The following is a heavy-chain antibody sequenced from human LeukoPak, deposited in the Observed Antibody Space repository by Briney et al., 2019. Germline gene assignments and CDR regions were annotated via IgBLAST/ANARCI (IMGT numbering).Heavy chain of an antibody. CDR2: ISGDGGST. CDR1: GFTFDDYA. CDR3: AKGSGSIFDY. V-gene: IGHV3-43*02. J-gene: IGHJ4*02. Sequence: GGSLRLSCAASGFTFDDYAMRWVRQAPGKGLEWVSLISGDGGSTYYADSVKGRFTISRDNSKNSLYLQMSSLRTEDTALYYCAKGSGSIFDYWGQGTLVTVSS.